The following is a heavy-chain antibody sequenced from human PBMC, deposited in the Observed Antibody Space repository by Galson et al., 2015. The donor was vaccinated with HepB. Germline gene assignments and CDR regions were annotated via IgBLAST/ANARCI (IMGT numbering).Heavy chain of an antibody. Sequence: SVKVSCKASGGTFSSYAISWVRQAPGQGLEWMGGIIPIFGTANYAQKFQGRVTITADESTSTAYMELSSLRSEDTAVYYCARGNGSGYEGGYYYYYMDVWGKGTTVTVSS. V-gene: IGHV1-69*13. D-gene: IGHD5-12*01. J-gene: IGHJ6*03. CDR2: IIPIFGTA. CDR3: ARGNGSGYEGGYYYYYMDV. CDR1: GGTFSSYA.